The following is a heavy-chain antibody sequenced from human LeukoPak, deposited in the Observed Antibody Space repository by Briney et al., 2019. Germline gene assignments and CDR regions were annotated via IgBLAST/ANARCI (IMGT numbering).Heavy chain of an antibody. Sequence: GGSLRLSCAASGFTFSSYAMSWVRQAPGKGLEWVAFIRYDGSNKYYADSVKGRFTISRDNSKNTLYLQMNSLRAEDTAVYYCAKDPRYFIVVVVAATSSYFDYWGQGTLVTVSS. CDR3: AKDPRYFIVVVVAATSSYFDY. CDR2: IRYDGSNK. CDR1: GFTFSSYA. J-gene: IGHJ4*02. V-gene: IGHV3-30*02. D-gene: IGHD2-15*01.